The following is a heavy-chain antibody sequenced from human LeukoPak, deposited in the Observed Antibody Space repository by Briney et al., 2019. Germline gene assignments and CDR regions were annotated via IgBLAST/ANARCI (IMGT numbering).Heavy chain of an antibody. J-gene: IGHJ5*02. D-gene: IGHD1-26*01. CDR3: ASQGEPMENWFDP. V-gene: IGHV4-39*01. Sequence: PSETLSVNCTVSGGSISSSSYYWGWIRQPPGKGLEWIGSIYYSGSTYYNPSLKSRVTISVDTSKNQFSLKLSSVTAADTAVYYCASQGEPMENWFDPWGQGTLVTVSS. CDR1: GGSISSSSYY. CDR2: IYYSGST.